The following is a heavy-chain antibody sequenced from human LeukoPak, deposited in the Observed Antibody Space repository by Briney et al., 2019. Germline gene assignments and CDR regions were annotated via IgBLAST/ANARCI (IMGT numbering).Heavy chain of an antibody. V-gene: IGHV1-69*13. CDR2: IIPIFGTA. J-gene: IGHJ4*02. CDR1: GGTFSSYA. CDR3: ASVWGGPFGY. D-gene: IGHD3-16*01. Sequence: ASVKVSCKASGGTFSSYALSWVRQAPGQGLEWMGGIIPIFGTANYAQKFQGRVTITADESTSTAYMELSSLRSEDTAVYYCASVWGGPFGYWGQGTLVTVSS.